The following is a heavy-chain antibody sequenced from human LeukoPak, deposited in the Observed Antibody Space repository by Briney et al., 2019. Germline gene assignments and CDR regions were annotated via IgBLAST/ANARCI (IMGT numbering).Heavy chain of an antibody. CDR2: IYSDGST. J-gene: IGHJ4*02. V-gene: IGHV3-53*01. CDR1: GFTVGSNY. Sequence: PGGSLRLSCAASGFTVGSNYMTWVRQAPGKGLEWVSVIYSDGSTSYTDSVKGRFTISRDNAKNSLYLQMNSLRAEDTAVYYCARDFSYDILTGYNKPFDYWGQGTLVTVSS. CDR3: ARDFSYDILTGYNKPFDY. D-gene: IGHD3-9*01.